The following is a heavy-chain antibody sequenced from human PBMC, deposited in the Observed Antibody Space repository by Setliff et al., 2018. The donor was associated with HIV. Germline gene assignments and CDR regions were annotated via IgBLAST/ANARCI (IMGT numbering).Heavy chain of an antibody. V-gene: IGHV3-23*01. CDR2: ITSGGST. D-gene: IGHD1-26*01. Sequence: PGGSLRLSCAASGFTFSSYAMSWVRQTPEKGLEWVSIITSGGSTYYADSAKGRFSISRDNSKNTLYLQMNSLRAEDTAVYYCARDGGSYYGYYYGMDVWGQGTTVTVSS. CDR3: ARDGGSYYGYYYGMDV. J-gene: IGHJ6*02. CDR1: GFTFSSYA.